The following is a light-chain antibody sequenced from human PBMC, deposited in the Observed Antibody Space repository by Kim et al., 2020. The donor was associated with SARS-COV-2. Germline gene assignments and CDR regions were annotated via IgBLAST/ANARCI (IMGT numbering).Light chain of an antibody. CDR3: GTWDSSLSAWV. Sequence: GQKVPISCSGSRSNMGNNYVSWYQQLPGTAPKILMYDNNKRPSRIPDRFSGSKSGTSATLGITGLQTGDEADYYCGTWDSSLSAWVFGGGTQLTVL. J-gene: IGLJ3*02. CDR1: RSNMGNNY. V-gene: IGLV1-51*01. CDR2: DNN.